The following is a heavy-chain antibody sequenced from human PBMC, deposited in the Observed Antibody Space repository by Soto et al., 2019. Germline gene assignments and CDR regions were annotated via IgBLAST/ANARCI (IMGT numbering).Heavy chain of an antibody. CDR2: ISSNGGST. CDR3: ARTSQYYFDY. Sequence: GGSLRVSCGASGFTFSSYAMYWVRQAPGKGLEYVSAISSNGGSTYYANSVKGRFTISRDNSKNTLYLQMGSLRAEDMAVYYCARTSQYYFDYWGQGTLVTVSS. CDR1: GFTFSSYA. J-gene: IGHJ4*02. V-gene: IGHV3-64*01.